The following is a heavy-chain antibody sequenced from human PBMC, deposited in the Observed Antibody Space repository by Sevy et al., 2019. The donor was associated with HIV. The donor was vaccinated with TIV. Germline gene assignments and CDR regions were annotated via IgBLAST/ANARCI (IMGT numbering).Heavy chain of an antibody. V-gene: IGHV3-21*01. CDR3: ARVNCTNGVCFQGYYYYGLDV. CDR2: IDTSSAYI. J-gene: IGHJ6*02. D-gene: IGHD2-8*01. Sequence: GGSLRLSCAASGFSFSGYSFNWVRQAPGKGLEWVSSIDTSSAYIYYAASVKGRFTISSDNAKNSLYLQMSSLRAEDTAVYFCARVNCTNGVCFQGYYYYGLDVWGQGTTVTVSS. CDR1: GFSFSGYS.